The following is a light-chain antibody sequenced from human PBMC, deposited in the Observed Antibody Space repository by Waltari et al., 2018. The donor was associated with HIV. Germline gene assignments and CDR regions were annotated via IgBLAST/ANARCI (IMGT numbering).Light chain of an antibody. CDR2: DVT. CDR1: SSDIGDSNY. Sequence: QSALTQPRSVSGSPGQSVTISCTGTSSDIGDSNYVSWYQQHPGKAPTLMIYDVTKRPSGVPDRFSGSKSGNTASLTISGLQAEDEAAYYCCSFAGSYTLVFGGGTKLTVL. V-gene: IGLV2-11*01. J-gene: IGLJ3*02. CDR3: CSFAGSYTLV.